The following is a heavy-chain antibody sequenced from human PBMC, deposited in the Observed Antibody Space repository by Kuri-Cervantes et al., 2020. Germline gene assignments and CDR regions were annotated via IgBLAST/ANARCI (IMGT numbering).Heavy chain of an antibody. CDR3: ARAGYYDSSGYYFYFDY. CDR1: GFTFSSYA. CDR2: ISSGSSYI. D-gene: IGHD3-22*01. V-gene: IGHV3-21*03. J-gene: IGHJ4*02. Sequence: GESLKISCAASGFTFSSYAMSWVRQAPGKGLEWVSSISSGSSYIYYADSVKGRFTISRDNAKNSLYLQMNSLRAEDTAVYYCARAGYYDSSGYYFYFDYWVQGTLVTVSS.